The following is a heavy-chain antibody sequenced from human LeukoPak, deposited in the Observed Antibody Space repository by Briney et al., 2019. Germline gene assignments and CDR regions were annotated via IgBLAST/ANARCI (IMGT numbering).Heavy chain of an antibody. D-gene: IGHD3-22*01. J-gene: IGHJ4*02. Sequence: GGSLRLSCAASGFTFSSYSMNWVRQAPGKGLEWVSSISSSSSYIYYADSVKGRFTISRDNAKNSLYLQMNSLRAEDTAVYYRASLDPNYYDSSGYYPFDYWGQGTLVTVSS. V-gene: IGHV3-21*01. CDR2: ISSSSSYI. CDR1: GFTFSSYS. CDR3: ASLDPNYYDSSGYYPFDY.